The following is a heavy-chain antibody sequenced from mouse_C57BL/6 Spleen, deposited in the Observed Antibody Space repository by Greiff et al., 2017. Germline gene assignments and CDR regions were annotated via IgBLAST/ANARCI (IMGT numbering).Heavy chain of an antibody. CDR3: ASKGGYFDD. Sequence: VQLVESGAELVKPGASVKLSCKASGYTFNGYWIAWVKQRPGHGLEWIGEILPGSGSTNYNEKFKGKATFTADTSSKTAYLQLSSLTTKDAAIIYCASKGGYFDDWGQGTTLTVAS. CDR2: ILPGSGST. J-gene: IGHJ2*01. CDR1: GYTFNGYW. V-gene: IGHV1-9*01.